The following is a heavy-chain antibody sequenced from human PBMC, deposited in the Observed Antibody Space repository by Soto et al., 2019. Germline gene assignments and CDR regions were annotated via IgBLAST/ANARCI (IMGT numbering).Heavy chain of an antibody. V-gene: IGHV3-23*01. CDR2: ISASGGRT. D-gene: IGHD3-22*01. Sequence: GGSLRLSCATSGFTFSFYAMSWVRQAPGKGLEWVSGISASGGRTYYADSVKGRFTISRDKSKNTLYLQMNSLRAEDTAVYHCAKDSAYYYDSSGHCFDYWGQGTLVTVSS. CDR1: GFTFSFYA. J-gene: IGHJ4*02. CDR3: AKDSAYYYDSSGHCFDY.